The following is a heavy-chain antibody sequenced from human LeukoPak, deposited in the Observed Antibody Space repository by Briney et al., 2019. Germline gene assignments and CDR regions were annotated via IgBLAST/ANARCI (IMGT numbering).Heavy chain of an antibody. CDR2: INPNSGGT. CDR3: ARGGFLERLLSDYYYYMDV. V-gene: IGHV1-2*02. J-gene: IGHJ6*03. D-gene: IGHD3-3*01. Sequence: ASVKVSCKASGYTFPGYYMHWVRQAPGQGLEWMGWINPNSGGTNYAQKFQGRVTMTRDTSISTAYMELSRLRSDDTAVYYCARGGFLERLLSDYYYYMDVWGKGTTVTVSS. CDR1: GYTFPGYY.